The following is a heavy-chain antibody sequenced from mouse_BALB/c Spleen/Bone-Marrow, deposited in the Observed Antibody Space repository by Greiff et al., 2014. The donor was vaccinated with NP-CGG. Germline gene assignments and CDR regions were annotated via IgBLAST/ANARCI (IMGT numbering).Heavy chain of an antibody. Sequence: EVQLQQSGPELVKPGASVKISCKASGYTFTDYNMHWVKQSHGKSLEWIGYIYPYNGGTGYNQKFKSKATLTVDNSSSTAYMELRSPTSEDSAVYYCATRFITTAGYWGQGTTLTISS. CDR1: GYTFTDYN. V-gene: IGHV1S29*02. J-gene: IGHJ2*01. CDR3: ATRFITTAGY. CDR2: IYPYNGGT. D-gene: IGHD1-2*01.